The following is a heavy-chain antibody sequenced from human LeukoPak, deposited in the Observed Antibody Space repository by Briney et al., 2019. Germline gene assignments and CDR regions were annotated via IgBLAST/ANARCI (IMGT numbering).Heavy chain of an antibody. V-gene: IGHV3-23*01. CDR3: AKVLDGYYFDY. CDR2: ISGSRGST. CDR1: GFSVSNTY. D-gene: IGHD5-24*01. J-gene: IGHJ4*02. Sequence: PGGSLRLSCAPSGFSVSNTYISCVRQAPGKGLEWVSSISGSRGSTYYADSVKGRFTISRDNSKNTLYLQMNSLRAEDTAVYYCAKVLDGYYFDYWGQGTLVTVSS.